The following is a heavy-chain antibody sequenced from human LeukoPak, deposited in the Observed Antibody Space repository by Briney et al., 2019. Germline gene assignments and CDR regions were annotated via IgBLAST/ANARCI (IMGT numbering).Heavy chain of an antibody. V-gene: IGHV1-2*02. Sequence: ASVKVSCKASGYTFTGYYMHWVRQAPGQGLEWMGWINPNSGGTNYAQKFQGRVTMTRDTSISTAYMELSRLRSDDTAVYYCATEKGGAYFTNGVCSSYWWFDPWGKGTLVTVSS. CDR2: INPNSGGT. CDR1: GYTFTGYY. J-gene: IGHJ5*02. CDR3: ATEKGGAYFTNGVCSSYWWFDP. D-gene: IGHD2-8*01.